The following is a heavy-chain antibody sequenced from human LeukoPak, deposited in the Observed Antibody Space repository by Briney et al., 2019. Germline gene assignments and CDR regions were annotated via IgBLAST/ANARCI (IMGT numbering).Heavy chain of an antibody. CDR3: ARQDDFWSGYYLAACDI. D-gene: IGHD3-3*01. CDR1: GGTFSSYA. Sequence: ASVKVSCKASGGTFSSYAISWVRQAPGQGLEWMGRIIPIFGTANYAQKFQGRVTITTDESTSTAYMELSSLRSEDTAVYYCARQDDFWSGYYLAACDIWGQGTMVIVSS. J-gene: IGHJ3*02. CDR2: IIPIFGTA. V-gene: IGHV1-69*05.